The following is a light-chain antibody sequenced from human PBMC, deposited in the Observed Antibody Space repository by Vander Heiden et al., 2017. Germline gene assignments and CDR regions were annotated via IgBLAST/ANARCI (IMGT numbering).Light chain of an antibody. CDR2: AAS. J-gene: IGKJ5*01. V-gene: IGKV1-39*01. CDR3: QQSNSKIT. Sequence: DIQMTQSPSPLSASVGDRVTSTCRASQSISSYLKWHQQKPGKAPKLLFYAASSLQSGVPSRCSGSGAGTDSTPTISSLHAEDVATYCRQQSNSKITFGQGTRVEIK. CDR1: QSISSY.